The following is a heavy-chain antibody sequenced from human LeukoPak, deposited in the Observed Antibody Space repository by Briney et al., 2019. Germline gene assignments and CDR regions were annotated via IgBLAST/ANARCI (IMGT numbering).Heavy chain of an antibody. J-gene: IGHJ4*02. Sequence: SETLSLTCAVYGGSFSGYYWSWIRQPPGKGLEWIGEINHSGSTNYNPSLKSLVTISVDTSKNQFSLKLSSVTAADTAVYYCARGLVGDILTGYYNSPDFDYWGQGTLVTVSS. CDR2: INHSGST. CDR1: GGSFSGYY. CDR3: ARGLVGDILTGYYNSPDFDY. D-gene: IGHD3-9*01. V-gene: IGHV4-34*01.